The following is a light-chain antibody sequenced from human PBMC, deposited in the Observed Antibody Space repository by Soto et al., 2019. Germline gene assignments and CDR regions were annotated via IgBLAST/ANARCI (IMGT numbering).Light chain of an antibody. CDR3: QQYGSTPRT. Sequence: EIVMTQSPATLSVSPGEGATLSCRASQSVSSNLAWYQQKLGQAPRLLIYGASSRATGIPDRFSGSGSGTDFTLTISRLEPEDFEVYYCQQYGSTPRTFGQGTKVDIK. CDR1: QSVSSN. J-gene: IGKJ1*01. V-gene: IGKV3-20*01. CDR2: GAS.